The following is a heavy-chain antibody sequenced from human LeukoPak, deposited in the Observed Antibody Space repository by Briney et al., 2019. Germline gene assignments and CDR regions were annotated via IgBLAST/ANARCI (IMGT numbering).Heavy chain of an antibody. CDR2: IIPIFGSA. V-gene: IGHV1-69*05. CDR3: AKRPVAARPDYFQFMDV. J-gene: IGHJ6*03. CDR1: GGSASNYA. D-gene: IGHD6-6*01. Sequence: GASVKVSCKTSGGSASNYAINWVRQAPGQGLEWMGGIIPIFGSAKYAQKFQGRVTITTDESTTTVYMELSSLRSEDTAVFYRAKRPVAARPDYFQFMDVWGTGTTVTVSS.